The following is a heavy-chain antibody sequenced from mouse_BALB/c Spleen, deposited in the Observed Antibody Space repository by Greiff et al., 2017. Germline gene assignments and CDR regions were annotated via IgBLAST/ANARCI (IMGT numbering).Heavy chain of an antibody. CDR1: GFDFSRYW. CDR3: ARKRPSYWYFDV. V-gene: IGHV4-1*02. J-gene: IGHJ1*01. Sequence: EVKLLESGGGLVQPGGSLKLSCAASGFDFSRYWMSWVRQAPGKGLEWIGEINPDSSTINYTPSLKDKFIISRDNAKNTLYLQMSKVRSEDTALYYCARKRPSYWYFDVWGAGTTVTVSS. D-gene: IGHD2-12*01. CDR2: INPDSSTI.